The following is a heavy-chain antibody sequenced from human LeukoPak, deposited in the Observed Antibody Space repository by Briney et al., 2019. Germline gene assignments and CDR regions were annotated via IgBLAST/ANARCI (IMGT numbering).Heavy chain of an antibody. CDR3: ARFPGVYYYYYYMDV. V-gene: IGHV3-7*01. CDR1: GFTFSSYW. J-gene: IGHJ6*03. Sequence: GGSLRLSCAASGFTFSSYWMSWVRQAPRKGLEWVANIKQDGSEKYYVDSVKGRFTISRDNAKNSLYLQMNSLRAEDTAVYYCARFPGVYYYYYYMDVWGKGPRSPSP. CDR2: IKQDGSEK.